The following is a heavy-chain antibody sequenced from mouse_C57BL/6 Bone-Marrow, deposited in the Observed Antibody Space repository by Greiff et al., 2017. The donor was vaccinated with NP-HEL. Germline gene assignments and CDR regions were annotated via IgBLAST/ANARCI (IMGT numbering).Heavy chain of an antibody. J-gene: IGHJ1*03. V-gene: IGHV5-9-1*02. D-gene: IGHD1-1*01. Sequence: EVHLVESGEGLVKPGGSLKLSCAASGFTFSSYAMSWVRQTPEKRLEWVAYISSGGDYIYYADTVKGRFTISRDNARNTLYLQMSSLKSEDTAMYYCTREGTTVVATSYWYFDVWGTGTTVTVSS. CDR1: GFTFSSYA. CDR3: TREGTTVVATSYWYFDV. CDR2: ISSGGDYI.